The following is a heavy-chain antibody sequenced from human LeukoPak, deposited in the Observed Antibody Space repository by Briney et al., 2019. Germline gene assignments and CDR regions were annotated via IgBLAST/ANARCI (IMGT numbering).Heavy chain of an antibody. V-gene: IGHV4-59*01. CDR3: ARDSGGSMHYYYYGMDV. CDR2: IYYSGST. J-gene: IGHJ6*02. Sequence: PSETLSLTCTVSGGSISSYYWSWIRQPPGKGLEGIGYIYYSGSTNYNPSLKSRVTISVDTSKNQFSLKLSSVTAADTAVYYCARDSGGSMHYYYYGMDVWGQGTTVTVSS. CDR1: GGSISSYY. D-gene: IGHD2-15*01.